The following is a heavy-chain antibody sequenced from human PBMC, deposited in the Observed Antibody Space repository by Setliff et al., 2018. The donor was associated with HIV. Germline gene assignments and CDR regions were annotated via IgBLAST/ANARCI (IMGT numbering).Heavy chain of an antibody. CDR3: AKPRRYNTYYFDH. CDR2: ISWDGSST. Sequence: PGGSLRLSCGASGFTFDDYTMHWVRQVPGKGLEWLSLISWDGSSTYYADSVKGRFTISRDNSKESLYLQMNSLKTEDTAVYYCAKPRRYNTYYFDHWGQGTLVTVSS. D-gene: IGHD3-3*01. CDR1: GFTFDDYT. V-gene: IGHV3-43*01. J-gene: IGHJ4*02.